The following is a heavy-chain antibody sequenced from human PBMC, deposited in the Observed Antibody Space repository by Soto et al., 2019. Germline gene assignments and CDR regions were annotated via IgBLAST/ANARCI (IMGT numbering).Heavy chain of an antibody. V-gene: IGHV2-5*02. CDR2: IYWDDDK. CDR1: GFSLSTSGVG. J-gene: IGHJ5*02. CDR3: AHGTEKFDP. Sequence: QITLKESGPTLVKPTQTLTLTCTFSGFSLSTSGVGVAWIRQPPGKALEWLALIYWDDDKRYSPSLKSRLTIPQDTSKTQVVLTKTTMDPVDTATYYCAHGTEKFDPWGQGTLDTVSS.